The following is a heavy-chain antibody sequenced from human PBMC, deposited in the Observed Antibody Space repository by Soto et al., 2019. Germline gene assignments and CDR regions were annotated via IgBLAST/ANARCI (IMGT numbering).Heavy chain of an antibody. Sequence: GGSLRLSCAASGFAFSNYEMNWVRQAPGKGLEWVSYISLSGSTIYYADSVKDRFTISRDDAKNSLYLQMDSLRADDTAVYYCARESFSASPNFFDYWGQGTLVTVSS. CDR3: ARESFSASPNFFDY. CDR2: ISLSGSTI. J-gene: IGHJ4*02. CDR1: GFAFSNYE. V-gene: IGHV3-48*03. D-gene: IGHD3-3*02.